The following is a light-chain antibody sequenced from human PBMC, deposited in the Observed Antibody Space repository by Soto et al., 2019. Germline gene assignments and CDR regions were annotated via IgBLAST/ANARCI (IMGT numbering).Light chain of an antibody. J-gene: IGKJ1*01. CDR2: WAS. Sequence: DIVMTQSPDSLAVSLGERATINCKSSQSVLYSSNNKNYLAWYQQKPGQPPKLLIYWASTRESGVPERFSGSGSGTDFTLTISSLQAEDVAVDYCQQYYSTSWTFGQGTKVEIK. CDR3: QQYYSTSWT. V-gene: IGKV4-1*01. CDR1: QSVLYSSNNKNY.